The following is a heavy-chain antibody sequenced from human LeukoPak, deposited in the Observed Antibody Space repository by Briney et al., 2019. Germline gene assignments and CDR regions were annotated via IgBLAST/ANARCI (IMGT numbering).Heavy chain of an antibody. CDR2: ISDSGGNT. Sequence: PGGSLRVSCAASGFTFNTYAMSWVRQAPWERLQWVSGISDSGGNTYYADSVRGRFTISRDNSKNTLYLQMNSLRAEDTAVYYCAKDIVHGLHSQYYYDSSGYYEGYWGQGTLVTVSS. V-gene: IGHV3-23*01. CDR1: GFTFNTYA. J-gene: IGHJ4*02. D-gene: IGHD3-22*01. CDR3: AKDIVHGLHSQYYYDSSGYYEGY.